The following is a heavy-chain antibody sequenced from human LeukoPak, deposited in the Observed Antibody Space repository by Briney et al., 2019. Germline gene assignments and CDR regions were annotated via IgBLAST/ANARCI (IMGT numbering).Heavy chain of an antibody. Sequence: PGGSLRLSCAASGFTFSSYEMNWVRQAPGKGLEWVSYISSSGSTIYYADSVEGRFTISRDNARNSLYLQMNNLRAEDTAVYYCARLPDSSEYYLDYWGQGTLVTVSS. D-gene: IGHD3-22*01. J-gene: IGHJ4*02. CDR3: ARLPDSSEYYLDY. CDR1: GFTFSSYE. V-gene: IGHV3-48*03. CDR2: ISSSGSTI.